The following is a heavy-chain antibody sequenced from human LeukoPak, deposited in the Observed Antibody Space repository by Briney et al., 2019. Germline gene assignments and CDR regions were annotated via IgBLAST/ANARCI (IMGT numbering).Heavy chain of an antibody. D-gene: IGHD5-18*01. Sequence: GGSPRLSCAASGFTFNTYWMHWVRQAPGKGLVWVSRISSDGSTTYYADSVKGRFTISRDDSKNTLYLQMNSLRAEDTAVYFCAKDSASYGRFDYWGQGTLVTVSS. CDR3: AKDSASYGRFDY. J-gene: IGHJ4*02. V-gene: IGHV3-74*01. CDR1: GFTFNTYW. CDR2: ISSDGSTT.